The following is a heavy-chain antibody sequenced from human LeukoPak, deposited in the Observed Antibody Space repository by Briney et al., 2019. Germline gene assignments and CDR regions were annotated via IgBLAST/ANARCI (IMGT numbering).Heavy chain of an antibody. Sequence: SETLSLTCTVSGGSLSPYYWGWIRHPPGKGLEWVGFIHYNGRTSYNTSLKRRVTISVDTSRNQLSLRVSSVTGADTAVYYFARYLTSGLDYWGQGTLVTVSS. CDR1: GGSLSPYY. V-gene: IGHV4-59*01. D-gene: IGHD6-19*01. CDR3: ARYLTSGLDY. CDR2: IHYNGRT. J-gene: IGHJ4*02.